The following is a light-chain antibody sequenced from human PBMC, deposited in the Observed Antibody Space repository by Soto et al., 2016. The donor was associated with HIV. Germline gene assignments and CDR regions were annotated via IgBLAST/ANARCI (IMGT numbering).Light chain of an antibody. J-gene: IGKJ2*01. CDR2: KAS. V-gene: IGKV1-5*03. Sequence: DIRMTQSPSTLSASLGDRVTITCRASQSINKWLAWYQQKPGKAPNLLIYKASTSQSGVPSTFSGSGSGTEFTLTISSLQPDDFATYYCQQYKNYPYTFGQGTKLEIK. CDR3: QQYKNYPYT. CDR1: QSINKW.